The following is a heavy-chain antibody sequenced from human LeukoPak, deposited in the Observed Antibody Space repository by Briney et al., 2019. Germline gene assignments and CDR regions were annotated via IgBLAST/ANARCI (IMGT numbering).Heavy chain of an antibody. J-gene: IGHJ3*02. Sequence: GASVKVSCKASGGTFSSYAISWVRQAPGQGLEWMGGIIPIFGTANYAQKFQGRVTITTDESTSTAYMELSSLRSEDTAVYYCARDLAWFGELSGAFDIWGQGTMVTVSS. CDR1: GGTFSSYA. CDR3: ARDLAWFGELSGAFDI. D-gene: IGHD3-10*01. V-gene: IGHV1-69*05. CDR2: IIPIFGTA.